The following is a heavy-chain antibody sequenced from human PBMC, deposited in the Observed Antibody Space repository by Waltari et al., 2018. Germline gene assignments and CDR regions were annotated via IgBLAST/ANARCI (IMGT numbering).Heavy chain of an antibody. V-gene: IGHV4-38-2*01. D-gene: IGHD2-2*02. CDR2: IYHSGRT. CDR1: GYSISSGYY. Sequence: QVQLQESGPGLVKPSETLSLTCAVSGYSISSGYYWGWLRQPPGKGLEWIGSIYHSGRTYYNPSLKSRVTISVDTSKNQFSLKLSSVTAADTAVYYCARIGTYCSSTSCYNYFQHWGQGTLVTVSS. J-gene: IGHJ1*01. CDR3: ARIGTYCSSTSCYNYFQH.